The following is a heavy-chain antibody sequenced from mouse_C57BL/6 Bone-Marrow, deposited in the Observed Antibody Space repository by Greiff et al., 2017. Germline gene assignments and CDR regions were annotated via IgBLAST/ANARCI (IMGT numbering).Heavy chain of an antibody. CDR2: LDPETGGT. D-gene: IGHD1-1*01. Sequence: VQLQQSGAELVRPGASVTLSCKASGYTFTDYEMHWVKQTPVHGLEWIGALDPETGGTAYNQKFKGKAILTADKSSSTAYMELRSLTSEDSAVYYCTKPYGSSYGFAYWGQGTLVTVSA. V-gene: IGHV1-15*01. CDR1: GYTFTDYE. J-gene: IGHJ3*01. CDR3: TKPYGSSYGFAY.